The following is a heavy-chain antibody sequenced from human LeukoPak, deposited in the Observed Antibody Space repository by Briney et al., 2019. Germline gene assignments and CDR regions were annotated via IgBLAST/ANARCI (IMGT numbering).Heavy chain of an antibody. Sequence: GRSLRLSCAASGFTFGSYGMHWVRQAPGKGLEWVAVISYDGSNKYYADSVKGRFTISRDNSKNTLYLQMNSLRAEDTAVYYCAKERGIAARRDGPVDYWGQGTLVTVSS. CDR1: GFTFGSYG. J-gene: IGHJ4*02. CDR3: AKERGIAARRDGPVDY. D-gene: IGHD6-6*01. V-gene: IGHV3-30*18. CDR2: ISYDGSNK.